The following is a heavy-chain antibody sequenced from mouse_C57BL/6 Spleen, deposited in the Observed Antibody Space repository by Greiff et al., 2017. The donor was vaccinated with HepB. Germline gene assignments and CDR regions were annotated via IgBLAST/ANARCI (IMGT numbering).Heavy chain of an antibody. J-gene: IGHJ2*01. CDR3: ARRYSNGDYYFDY. D-gene: IGHD2-5*01. Sequence: QVQLQQPGAELVKPGASVKLSCKASGYTFTSYWMQWVKQRPGQGLEWIGEIDPSDSYTNYNQKFKGKATLTVDTSSSTAYMQLSSLTSEDSAVYYCARRYSNGDYYFDYWGQGTTLTVSS. V-gene: IGHV1-50*01. CDR1: GYTFTSYW. CDR2: IDPSDSYT.